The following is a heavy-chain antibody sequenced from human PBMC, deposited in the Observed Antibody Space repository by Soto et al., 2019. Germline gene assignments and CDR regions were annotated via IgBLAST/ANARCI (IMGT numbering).Heavy chain of an antibody. D-gene: IGHD2-21*01. CDR3: ASEGHAPYSYYGMDV. CDR2: ISGYNGNT. CDR1: GYTFTSYG. Sequence: QVQVVQSGDEVKKPGASVKVSCKASGYTFTSYGFSWVRQAPGQGLEWMGWISGYNGNTKYAEKFQGRVTMTTDTSPTTAHTEMRSLRSDDTAVYYWASEGHAPYSYYGMDVWGQGTAVTVSS. V-gene: IGHV1-18*01. J-gene: IGHJ6*02.